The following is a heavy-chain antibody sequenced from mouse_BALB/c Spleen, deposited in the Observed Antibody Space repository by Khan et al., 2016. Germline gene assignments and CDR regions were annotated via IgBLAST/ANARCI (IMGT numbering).Heavy chain of an antibody. CDR1: GFSLSRYS. V-gene: IGHV2-6-4*01. CDR3: ARGHDDTMDY. J-gene: IGHJ4*01. CDR2: IWGSGST. Sequence: QVQLKQSGPGLVAPSQSLSITCTVSGFSLSRYSVHWIRQPPGQGLEWLGMIWGSGSTDYSSALKSRLNINKDNSKSQVFLKMNSLQTDDTAMYYCARGHDDTMDYWGQGTSVTVSS. D-gene: IGHD2-12*01.